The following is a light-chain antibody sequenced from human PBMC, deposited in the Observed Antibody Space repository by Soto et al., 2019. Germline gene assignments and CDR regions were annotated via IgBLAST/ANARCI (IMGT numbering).Light chain of an antibody. J-gene: IGKJ4*01. CDR1: QSISSY. CDR3: QPSDSTLT. V-gene: IGKV1-39*01. Sequence: DIPMTQSPSSLSASVGDRVTITCRASQSISSYLNWYQQKPGKAPKLLIYAASSLQSGVPSRFSGSGSGTDFTHAISSLQPEDFATYYCQPSDSTLTFGGGTKVEIK. CDR2: AAS.